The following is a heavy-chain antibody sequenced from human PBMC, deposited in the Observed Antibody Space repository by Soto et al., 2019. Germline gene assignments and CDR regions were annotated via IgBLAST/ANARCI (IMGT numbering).Heavy chain of an antibody. D-gene: IGHD3-10*01. CDR2: IWYDGSNK. Sequence: QAQLVESGGGVVQPGRSLRLSCAASGFTFSSYGMYWVRQAPGKGLEWVAVIWYDGSNKYYADSVKGRFTISRDNSKNTLYLQMNSLRAEDTAVYFCARGVGRRITMVRGFDYWGQGTLVTVSS. CDR3: ARGVGRRITMVRGFDY. CDR1: GFTFSSYG. V-gene: IGHV3-33*01. J-gene: IGHJ4*02.